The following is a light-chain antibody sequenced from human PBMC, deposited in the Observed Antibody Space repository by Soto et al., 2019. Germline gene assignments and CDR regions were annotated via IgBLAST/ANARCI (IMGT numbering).Light chain of an antibody. CDR2: GAS. Sequence: EIVLTQSPGTLSLSPGERATLSCRASQSVTSSYLAWYQQQPGQAPRLLIYGASSRVTGIPDRFSGSGSGTDFTLTISRLEPDDFAVYYCQQYGRSPYTFGQGTKLEIK. J-gene: IGKJ2*01. CDR1: QSVTSSY. CDR3: QQYGRSPYT. V-gene: IGKV3-20*01.